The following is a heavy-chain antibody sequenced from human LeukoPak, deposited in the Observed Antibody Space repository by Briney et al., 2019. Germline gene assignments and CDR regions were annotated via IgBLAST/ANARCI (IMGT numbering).Heavy chain of an antibody. V-gene: IGHV3-30*04. CDR1: GFTFSSYA. Sequence: HAGGSLRLSCAASGFTFSSYAMHWVRQAPGKGLEWVAVISYDGSNKYYADSVKGRFTISRDNSKNTLYLQMDSLRAEDTAVYYCARGDSTVYYGMNVWGQGTTVTVSS. CDR2: ISYDGSNK. CDR3: ARGDSTVYYGMNV. J-gene: IGHJ6*02. D-gene: IGHD2/OR15-2a*01.